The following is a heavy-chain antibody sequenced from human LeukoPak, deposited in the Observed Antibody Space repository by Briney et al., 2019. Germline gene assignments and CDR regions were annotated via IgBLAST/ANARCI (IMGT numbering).Heavy chain of an antibody. V-gene: IGHV4-34*01. D-gene: IGHD2-2*01. J-gene: IGHJ4*02. CDR2: INHSGST. Sequence: SETLSLTCAVYGESFSSFYWSWIRQPPGKGLEWIGEINHSGSTTYNPSLEGRVTISVDTSKNQFSLNLTSVTAADTAVYFCARWSAVWHYFDYWGQGTLVTVSS. CDR3: ARWSAVWHYFDY. CDR1: GESFSSFY.